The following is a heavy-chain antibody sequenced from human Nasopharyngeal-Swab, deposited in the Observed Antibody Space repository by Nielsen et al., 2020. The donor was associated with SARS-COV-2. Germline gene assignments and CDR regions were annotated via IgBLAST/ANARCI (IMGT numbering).Heavy chain of an antibody. CDR3: AREILRFLEWLLPDAFDI. V-gene: IGHV1-69*10. CDR2: IIPILGIA. Sequence: SVKVSCKASVGTFSSYAIRWVRQAPGQGLEWMGGIIPILGIANYAQKFQGRVTITADKSTSTAYMELSSLRSEDTAVYYCAREILRFLEWLLPDAFDIWGQGTMVTVSS. CDR1: VGTFSSYA. J-gene: IGHJ3*02. D-gene: IGHD3-3*01.